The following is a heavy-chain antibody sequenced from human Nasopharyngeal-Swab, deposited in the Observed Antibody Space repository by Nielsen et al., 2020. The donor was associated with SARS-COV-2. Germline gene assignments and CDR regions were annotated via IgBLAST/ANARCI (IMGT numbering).Heavy chain of an antibody. CDR3: ARDQIYYYGSGSSDY. D-gene: IGHD3-10*01. Sequence: VKFSCKASGYTFTAYYMHWVRQAPGQGLEWMGWISAYNGNTNYAQKLQGRVTMTADTSTSTAYMELRSLRSDDTAVYYCARDQIYYYGSGSSDYWGQGTLVTVSS. V-gene: IGHV1-18*04. CDR2: ISAYNGNT. CDR1: GYTFTAYY. J-gene: IGHJ4*02.